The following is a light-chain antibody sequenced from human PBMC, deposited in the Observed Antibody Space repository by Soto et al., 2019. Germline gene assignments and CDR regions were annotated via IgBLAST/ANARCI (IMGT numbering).Light chain of an antibody. J-gene: IGLJ1*01. CDR3: SSYISGSTFYV. Sequence: QSALTQPASVSGSPGQSITISCTGTSSDIGGYNYVSWFQQHPGKAPKLMISDVSNRPSGISNRFSGSKSGNTASLTISGLQAEDEADYYCSSYISGSTFYVFGTGTKVTVL. V-gene: IGLV2-14*01. CDR2: DVS. CDR1: SSDIGGYNY.